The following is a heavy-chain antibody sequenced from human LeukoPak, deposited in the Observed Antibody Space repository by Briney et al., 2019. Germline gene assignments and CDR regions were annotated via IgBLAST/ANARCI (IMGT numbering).Heavy chain of an antibody. D-gene: IGHD4-23*01. CDR1: GFTLNYYW. Sequence: GGSLRLSCAASGFTLNYYWMHWVRQAPGKGPVWVSHVYSDGSTTTYADSVKGRFTISGDNSKNTVYLHMSSLRVEDTAVYYCARVGYGGNSMDVWGQGTTVTVSS. CDR2: VYSDGSTT. V-gene: IGHV3-74*01. J-gene: IGHJ6*02. CDR3: ARVGYGGNSMDV.